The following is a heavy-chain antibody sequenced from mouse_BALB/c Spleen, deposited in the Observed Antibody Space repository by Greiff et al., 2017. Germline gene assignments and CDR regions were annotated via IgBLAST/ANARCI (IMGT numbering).Heavy chain of an antibody. Sequence: VMLVESGGGLVQPGGSLRLSCATSGFTFTDYYMSWVRQPPGKALEWLGFIRNKANGYTTEYSASVKGRFTISRDNSQSILYLQMNTLRAEDSATYYCARQSYYRYDGWYFDVWGAGTTVTVSS. CDR2: IRNKANGYTT. V-gene: IGHV7-3*02. CDR1: GFTFTDYY. CDR3: ARQSYYRYDGWYFDV. J-gene: IGHJ1*01. D-gene: IGHD2-14*01.